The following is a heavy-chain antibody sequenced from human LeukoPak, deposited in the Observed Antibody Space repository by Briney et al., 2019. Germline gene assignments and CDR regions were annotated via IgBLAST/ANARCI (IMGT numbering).Heavy chain of an antibody. CDR1: VGFINNYW. D-gene: IGHD2-8*01. J-gene: IGHJ5*02. CDR3: LTEWFGSTKAYAYWFDP. V-gene: IGHV4-59*13. Sequence: SSETLSLTCSVSVGFINNYWGSWIRQPPGKGLEWIGYIYRGETTNYNRTLKSGVTLSVDSSKNQISLKLNAVTEADAAGYYCLTEWFGSTKAYAYWFDPWGQGTLVTVSS. CDR2: IYRGETT.